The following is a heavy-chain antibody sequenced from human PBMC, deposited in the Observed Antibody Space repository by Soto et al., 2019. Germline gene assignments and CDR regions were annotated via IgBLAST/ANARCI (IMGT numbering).Heavy chain of an antibody. V-gene: IGHV3-30-3*01. D-gene: IGHD1-26*01. Sequence: GGSLRLSCAASGFTFSSYAMHWVRQAPGKGLEWVAVISYDGSNKYYADSVKGRFTISRDNSKNTLYLQMNSLRAEDTAVYYCARAPKVVGARKAGAFDIWGQGTMVTVSS. CDR1: GFTFSSYA. J-gene: IGHJ3*02. CDR2: ISYDGSNK. CDR3: ARAPKVVGARKAGAFDI.